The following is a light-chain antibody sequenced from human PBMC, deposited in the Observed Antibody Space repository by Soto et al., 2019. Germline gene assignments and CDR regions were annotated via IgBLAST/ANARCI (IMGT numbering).Light chain of an antibody. CDR1: QSSSSY. J-gene: IGKJ2*01. V-gene: IGKV1-39*01. CDR2: AAS. Sequence: DIQMTQSPSSLSASVGDRVTITCRASQSSSSYLNWYQQKPGKAPKLLIYAASRLQSGVTSRFSGSGSGTDFTLTISSLQPEDFATYSWQQSYGTPPGYTFGQGTKLEIK. CDR3: QQSYGTPPGYT.